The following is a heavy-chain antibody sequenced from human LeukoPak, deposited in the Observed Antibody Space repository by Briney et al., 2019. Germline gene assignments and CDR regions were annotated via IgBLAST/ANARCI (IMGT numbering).Heavy chain of an antibody. CDR3: ARDIPDGDYVNWFDP. Sequence: SVKVSCKASGGTLSSYAISWVRQAPGQGLEWMGRIIPILGIANYAQKFQGRVTITADKSTSTAYMELSSLRSEDTAVYYCARDIPDGDYVNWFDPWGQGTLVTVSS. J-gene: IGHJ5*02. CDR1: GGTLSSYA. V-gene: IGHV1-69*04. D-gene: IGHD4-17*01. CDR2: IIPILGIA.